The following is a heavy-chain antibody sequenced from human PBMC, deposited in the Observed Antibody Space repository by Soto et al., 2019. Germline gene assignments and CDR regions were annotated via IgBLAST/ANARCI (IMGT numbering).Heavy chain of an antibody. CDR2: IYSGGST. D-gene: IGHD4-4*01. J-gene: IGHJ6*03. CDR1: GFTVSSNY. Sequence: GGSLRLSCAASGFTVSSNYMSWVRQAPGKGLEWVSVIYSGGSTYYADSVKGRFTISRDNSKNTLYLQMNSLRAEDTAVYYCARDVGTTVTYIYYYYMDVWGKGTTVTVSS. V-gene: IGHV3-66*01. CDR3: ARDVGTTVTYIYYYYMDV.